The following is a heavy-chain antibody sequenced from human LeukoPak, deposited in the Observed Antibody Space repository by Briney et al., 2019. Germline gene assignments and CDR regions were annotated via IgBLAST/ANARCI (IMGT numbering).Heavy chain of an antibody. CDR2: LIPMFRTP. V-gene: IGHV1-69*05. Sequence: SVKVSCKAAGGAFSSYAFSWVRQAPGQGLEWRGGLIPMFRTPNYAQKSLGRVTITTDESTSTAYMELTSLGADDTAVYYCARDSTGTTWQLDYWGQGTLVTVSS. D-gene: IGHD1-1*01. J-gene: IGHJ4*02. CDR1: GGAFSSYA. CDR3: ARDSTGTTWQLDY.